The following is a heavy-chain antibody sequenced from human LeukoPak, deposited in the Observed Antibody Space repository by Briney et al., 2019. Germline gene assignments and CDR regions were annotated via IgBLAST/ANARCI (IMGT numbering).Heavy chain of an antibody. J-gene: IGHJ4*02. Sequence: GRSLRPSCAASGFTFSSYAMHWVRQAPGKGLEGVAVISYDGSNKYYADSVKGRFTISRDNSKNTLYLQMNSLRAEDTAVYYCARDLSGSYSGDYWGQGTLVTVSS. V-gene: IGHV3-30*04. CDR1: GFTFSSYA. D-gene: IGHD1-26*01. CDR3: ARDLSGSYSGDY. CDR2: ISYDGSNK.